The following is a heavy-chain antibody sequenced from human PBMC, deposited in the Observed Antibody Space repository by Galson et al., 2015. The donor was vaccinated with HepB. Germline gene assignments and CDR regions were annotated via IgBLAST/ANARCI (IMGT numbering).Heavy chain of an antibody. V-gene: IGHV3-23*01. CDR3: AKPLYGGNYRFDY. J-gene: IGHJ4*01. Sequence: SLRLSCAGSGFTFRDYTLSWVRQAPGKGLDWVSSIGRSGENTYYGDSVKGRFTVSRDNSKDTLFLQMTDLRAEDTAVYFCAKPLYGGNYRFDYWGHGTLVTVSS. CDR2: IGRSGENT. CDR1: GFTFRDYT. D-gene: IGHD4-23*01.